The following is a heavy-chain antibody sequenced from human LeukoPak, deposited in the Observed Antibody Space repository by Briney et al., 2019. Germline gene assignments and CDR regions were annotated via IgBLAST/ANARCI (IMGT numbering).Heavy chain of an antibody. CDR2: IIPIFGTA. Sequence: ASVKVSCKASGGTFSCYAISWVRQAPGQGLEWMGGIIPIFGTANYAQKFQGRVTLTTDESTSTAYMELSSLISEDTAIYYCARVDRYHFYLDVWGKGTTVTVSS. V-gene: IGHV1-69*05. CDR3: ARVDRYHFYLDV. CDR1: GGTFSCYA. J-gene: IGHJ6*03.